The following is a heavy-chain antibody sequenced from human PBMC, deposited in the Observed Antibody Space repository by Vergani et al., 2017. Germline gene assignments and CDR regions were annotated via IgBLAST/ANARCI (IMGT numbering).Heavy chain of an antibody. V-gene: IGHV3-15*07. D-gene: IGHD2-21*01. Sequence: EVQLVESGGGIVKPGGSLRLSCVASGFSFRNAWMNWVRRTPGKGLEWVGRIKSTFDRGTTDYAAAVKGRVTISRDDSKNTLFLQMNGLKTEDIGVYYCTTDPRSCGDGSCYWLRDHHYYGMDVWGQGTTVTVSS. CDR2: IKSTFDRGTT. CDR1: GFSFRNAW. J-gene: IGHJ6*02. CDR3: TTDPRSCGDGSCYWLRDHHYYGMDV.